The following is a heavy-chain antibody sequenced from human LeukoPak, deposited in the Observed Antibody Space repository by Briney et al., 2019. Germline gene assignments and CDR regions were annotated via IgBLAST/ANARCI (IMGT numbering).Heavy chain of an antibody. D-gene: IGHD6-19*01. V-gene: IGHV1-69*13. CDR1: GGTFSSYA. Sequence: SVKVSCKASGGTFSSYAISWVRQAPGQGLEWMGGIIPIFGTANYAQKFQGRVTITADESTSTAYMELSSLRSEDTAVYYCARDRPIPVAGSYYYYGMDVWGQGTAVTVSS. CDR2: IIPIFGTA. CDR3: ARDRPIPVAGSYYYYGMDV. J-gene: IGHJ6*02.